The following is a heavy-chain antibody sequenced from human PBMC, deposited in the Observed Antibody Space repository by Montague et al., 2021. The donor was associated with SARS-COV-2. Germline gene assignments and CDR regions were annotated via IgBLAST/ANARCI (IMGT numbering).Heavy chain of an antibody. CDR2: IYYGGST. CDR3: ARGGGYYSYGLDV. D-gene: IGHD3-22*01. V-gene: IGHV4-59*01. J-gene: IGHJ6*02. CDR1: GGSISNYY. Sequence: SETLSLTCTVSGGSISNYYWSWIRQPPGRGLEWIGYIYYGGSTDYSPSLKSRVTISLDTSKNQFSLKVTSVTAADTAVYYCARGGGYYSYGLDVWGPGTTVTVSS.